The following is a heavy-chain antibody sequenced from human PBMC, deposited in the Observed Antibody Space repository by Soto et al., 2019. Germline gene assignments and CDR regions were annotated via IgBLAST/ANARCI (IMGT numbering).Heavy chain of an antibody. J-gene: IGHJ6*03. CDR3: ARTFRILRFLEWSYYMDV. CDR1: GYTFTSYD. Sequence: QVQLVQSGAEVKKPGASVKVSCKASGYTFTSYDINWVRQATGQGLEWMGWMNPNSGNTGYAQKFQGRVTMTRNTSISTAYMELSSLRSEDTAMYYCARTFRILRFLEWSYYMDVWGKGTTVSVSS. D-gene: IGHD3-3*01. V-gene: IGHV1-8*01. CDR2: MNPNSGNT.